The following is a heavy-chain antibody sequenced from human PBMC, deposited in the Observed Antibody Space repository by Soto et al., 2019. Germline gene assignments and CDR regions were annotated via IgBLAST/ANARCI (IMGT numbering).Heavy chain of an antibody. CDR2: IFHGGNT. J-gene: IGHJ3*01. Sequence: PSETLSLTCAVSGFFISSGNYWGWIRKPPGKGLEWIGSIFHGGNTYHNPSLKSRVTISVDMSKNQFSLKLNSVTAADPAVYYWARARWFYSFDGWGQGAVGNVS. V-gene: IGHV4-38-2*01. D-gene: IGHD2-15*01. CDR3: ARARWFYSFDG. CDR1: GFFISSGNY.